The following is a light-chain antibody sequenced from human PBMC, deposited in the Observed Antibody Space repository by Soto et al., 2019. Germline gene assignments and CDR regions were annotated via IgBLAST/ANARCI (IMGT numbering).Light chain of an antibody. Sequence: QSALTQPASVSGSPGQSITISCTGTSSDVGGYNYVSWYQHHPGKAPKLMIFDVSNRPSGVSNRFSGSKSGNTASLTISGLQADDEADYYCSSYTASRTYVFGT. CDR1: SSDVGGYNY. CDR2: DVS. V-gene: IGLV2-14*03. CDR3: SSYTASRTYV. J-gene: IGLJ1*01.